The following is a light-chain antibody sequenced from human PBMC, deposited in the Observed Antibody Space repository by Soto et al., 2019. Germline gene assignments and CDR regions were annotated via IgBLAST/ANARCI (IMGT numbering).Light chain of an antibody. CDR1: QSFSSY. J-gene: IGKJ2*01. CDR2: AAS. Sequence: DIQMTQSPSSLSASVGDRVTITCRASQSFSSYLNWYQQKPEKAPKLLIYAASSLQSGVPSRFSCSGSGTDFTLTISSLQPVEFATYYCQQSYSTPHTFGQGTKLEIK. CDR3: QQSYSTPHT. V-gene: IGKV1-39*01.